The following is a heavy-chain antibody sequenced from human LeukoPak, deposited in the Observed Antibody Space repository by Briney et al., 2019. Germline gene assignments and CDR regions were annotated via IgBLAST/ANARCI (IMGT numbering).Heavy chain of an antibody. V-gene: IGHV4-59*01. CDR3: ARDLPSSIAAH. Sequence: PSETLSLTCTVSGGSISSYYWSWIRQPPGMGLEWIGYIYYSGSTNYNPSLKSRVTISVDTSKNQFSLKLSSVTAADTAVYYCARDLPSSIAAHWGQGTLVTVSS. J-gene: IGHJ4*02. CDR2: IYYSGST. D-gene: IGHD6-6*01. CDR1: GGSISSYY.